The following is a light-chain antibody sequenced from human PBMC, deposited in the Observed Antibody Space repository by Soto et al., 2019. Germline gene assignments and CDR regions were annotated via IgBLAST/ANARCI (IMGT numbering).Light chain of an antibody. CDR3: QQYYSYPPT. CDR2: DAS. V-gene: IGKV1-13*02. CDR1: QGISNE. J-gene: IGKJ1*01. Sequence: AIQMTQSPSSLSASVGDRVTITCRASQGISNELAWFQQRPGNAPTLLIYDASSLESGVPSRFSGSGSGTDFTLTISCLQSEDFAAYYCQQYYSYPPTFGQGTKVDIK.